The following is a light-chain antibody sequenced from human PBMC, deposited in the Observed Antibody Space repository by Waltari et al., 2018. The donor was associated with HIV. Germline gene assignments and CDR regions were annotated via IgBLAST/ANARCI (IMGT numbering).Light chain of an antibody. Sequence: EIVLTQSPATLSLSPGERATISCGASQTVTSDFLAWYQQKPGLAPSLLIYDASNRATGIPDRFSGSGSGTDFTLTISRLEPEDFAVYYCQQYGSSPRTFGQGTKVEIK. CDR1: QTVTSDF. CDR2: DAS. CDR3: QQYGSSPRT. V-gene: IGKV3D-20*01. J-gene: IGKJ1*01.